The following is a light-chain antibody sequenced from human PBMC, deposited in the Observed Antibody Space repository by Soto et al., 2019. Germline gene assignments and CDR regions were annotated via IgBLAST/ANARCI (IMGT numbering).Light chain of an antibody. Sequence: TSSDIGSYNLVSWYQQHPGKAPKLMIYEGSKRPSGVSNRFSGSKSGNTASLTISGLQAEDEADYYCCSYAGSSTFLYVFGTVTKVTVL. V-gene: IGLV2-23*03. CDR2: EGS. J-gene: IGLJ1*01. CDR1: SSDIGSYNL. CDR3: CSYAGSSTFLYV.